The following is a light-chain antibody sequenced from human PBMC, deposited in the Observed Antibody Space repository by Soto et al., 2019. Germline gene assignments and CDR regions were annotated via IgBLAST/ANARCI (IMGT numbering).Light chain of an antibody. Sequence: TQSPSTLSGSVGDRVTITCRASQSVSSNLAWYQQRPGQAPRLLIYGASSRATGIPDRFSGSGSGTDFTLTISRLEPEDFAVYYCQQYGSSLTWTFGQGTKVDIK. CDR3: QQYGSSLTWT. CDR2: GAS. V-gene: IGKV3-20*01. CDR1: QSVSSN. J-gene: IGKJ1*01.